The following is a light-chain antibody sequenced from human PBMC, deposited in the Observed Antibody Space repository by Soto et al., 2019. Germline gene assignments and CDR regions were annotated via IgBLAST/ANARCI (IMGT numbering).Light chain of an antibody. CDR2: VNSDGSH. CDR1: SAHSSYA. V-gene: IGLV4-69*01. J-gene: IGLJ2*01. CDR3: QTRGTGIVV. Sequence: QSVLTQSPSASASLGASVKPTCTLSSAHSSYAIAWHQQQPEKGPRYLMKVNSDGSHNKGDEIPDRFSGSSSGAERYLIISSLQPEDEADYYCQTRGTGIVVFGGGTKLTVL.